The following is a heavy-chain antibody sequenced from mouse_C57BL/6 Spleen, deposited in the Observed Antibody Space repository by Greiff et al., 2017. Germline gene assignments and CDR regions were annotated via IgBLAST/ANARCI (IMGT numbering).Heavy chain of an antibody. Sequence: EVMLVESVAELVRPGASVKLSCTASGFNIKNTYMHWVKQRPEQGLEWIGRIDPANGNTKYAPKFQGMATITADTSSNTAYLQLSSLTSEDTAIYYCASPGTPNAMDYWGQGTSVTVSS. CDR3: ASPGTPNAMDY. V-gene: IGHV14-3*01. CDR1: GFNIKNTY. CDR2: IDPANGNT. D-gene: IGHD4-1*01. J-gene: IGHJ4*01.